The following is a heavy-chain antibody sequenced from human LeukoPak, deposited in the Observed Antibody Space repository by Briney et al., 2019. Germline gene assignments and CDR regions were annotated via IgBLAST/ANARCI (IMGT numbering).Heavy chain of an antibody. D-gene: IGHD3-22*01. CDR3: AREQVSYYYDSSGYLIGYYYYYMDV. V-gene: IGHV4-59*01. CDR2: IFYSGTT. CDR1: GGSISSYY. Sequence: PSETLSLTCTVSGGSISSYYWSWIRQPPGKGLEWIGFIFYSGTTNYNPSLKSRVTISVDTSKNQFSLKLSSVTAADTAVYYCAREQVSYYYDSSGYLIGYYYYYMDVWGKGTTVTVSS. J-gene: IGHJ6*03.